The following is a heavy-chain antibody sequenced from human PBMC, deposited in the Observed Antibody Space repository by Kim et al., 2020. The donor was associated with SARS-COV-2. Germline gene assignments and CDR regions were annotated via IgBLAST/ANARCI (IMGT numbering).Heavy chain of an antibody. J-gene: IGHJ4*02. CDR3: ARDAIAAVAGFDY. V-gene: IGHV1-3*01. D-gene: IGHD6-13*01. Sequence: ASVKVSCKASGYTFTSYAMHWVRQAPGQRLEWMGWINAGNGNTKYSQKFQGRVTITRDTSASTAYMELSSLRSEDTAVYYCARDAIAAVAGFDYWGQGTLVTVSS. CDR2: INAGNGNT. CDR1: GYTFTSYA.